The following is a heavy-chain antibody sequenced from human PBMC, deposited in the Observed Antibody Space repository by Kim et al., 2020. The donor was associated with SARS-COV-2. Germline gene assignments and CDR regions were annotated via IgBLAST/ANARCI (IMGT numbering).Heavy chain of an antibody. CDR2: IYYSGST. CDR1: GGSISSSSYY. CDR3: ARHGAIGQFGVGLEPLDY. D-gene: IGHD3-3*01. J-gene: IGHJ4*02. V-gene: IGHV4-39*01. Sequence: SETLSLTCTVSGGSISSSSYYWGWIRQPPGKGLEWIGSIYYSGSTYYNPSLKSRVTISVDTSKNQFSLKLSSVTAADTAVYYCARHGAIGQFGVGLEPLDYWGQGTLVTVSS.